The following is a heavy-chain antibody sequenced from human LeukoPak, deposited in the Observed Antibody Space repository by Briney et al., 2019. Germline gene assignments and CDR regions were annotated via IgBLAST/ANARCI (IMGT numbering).Heavy chain of an antibody. D-gene: IGHD6-19*01. CDR2: ITNSGSTI. CDR3: AREMYSSGWTPDYFDY. Sequence: GGSLRLSCTVSGFTFSIFEMNWVRQAPGKGLEWVAYITNSGSTIDYADSVKGRFTISRDNARNSLYLQMNSLRDEDTAVYYCAREMYSSGWTPDYFDYWGQGTLVTVSS. J-gene: IGHJ4*02. CDR1: GFTFSIFE. V-gene: IGHV3-48*03.